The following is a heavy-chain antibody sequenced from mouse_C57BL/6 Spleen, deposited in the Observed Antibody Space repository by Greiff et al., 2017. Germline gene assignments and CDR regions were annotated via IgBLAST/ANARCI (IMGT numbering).Heavy chain of an antibody. CDR2: IYPRDGST. D-gene: IGHD1-1*01. CDR1: GYTFTDHT. J-gene: IGHJ1*03. V-gene: IGHV1-78*01. Sequence: VQLQQSDAELVKPGASVKISCQVSGYTFTDHTIHWMKQRPEQGLEWIGYIYPRDGSTKYNEKFKGKATLTADKSSSTAYMQLNSLTSEDSAVYCCARSSYYYGSGLYFDVWGTGTTVTVSS. CDR3: ARSSYYYGSGLYFDV.